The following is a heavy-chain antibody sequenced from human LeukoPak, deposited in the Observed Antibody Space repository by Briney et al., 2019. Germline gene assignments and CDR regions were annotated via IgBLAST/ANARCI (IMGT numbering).Heavy chain of an antibody. Sequence: GGSLRLSCVASGIIFSHYGMHWVRQAPGKGLEWVAVIWSDGSNRFYAGSVKGRFTISRDNSRNTVFLQMNSLRAEDTAMYYCARDAQRGFDYSNSLKYWGHGILVTVSS. V-gene: IGHV3-33*01. CDR1: GIIFSHYG. J-gene: IGHJ4*01. CDR2: IWSDGSNR. D-gene: IGHD4-11*01. CDR3: ARDAQRGFDYSNSLKY.